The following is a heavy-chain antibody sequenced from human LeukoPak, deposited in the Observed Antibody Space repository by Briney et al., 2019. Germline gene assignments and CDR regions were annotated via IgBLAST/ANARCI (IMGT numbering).Heavy chain of an antibody. CDR2: IYPGDSDP. V-gene: IGHV5-51*06. Sequence: GESLKISCKGSGYTFTNYWIGWVRQMPGKGLEWMGIIYPGDSDPRYSPSFQDQVTMSVDKSISTAYLQWSSLKASDTAMYYCARGPYGYTSSATLGSYNWFDPWGQGSLVTVSS. CDR3: ARGPYGYTSSATLGSYNWFDP. D-gene: IGHD2-2*02. CDR1: GYTFTNYW. J-gene: IGHJ5*02.